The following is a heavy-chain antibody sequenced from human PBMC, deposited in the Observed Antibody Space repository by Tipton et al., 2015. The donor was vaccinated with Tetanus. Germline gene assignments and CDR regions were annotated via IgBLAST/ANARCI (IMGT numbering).Heavy chain of an antibody. D-gene: IGHD4-17*01. J-gene: IGHJ4*02. V-gene: IGHV3-48*01. CDR2: ISTTSSTI. CDR3: ASSTVTR. CDR1: GFTLRSYS. Sequence: SLRLSCAASGFTLRSYSMNWVRQAPGKGLEWVSYISTTSSTIYYADSVRGRFTISRDNAKNLLYLQMSRLRREDTAVYYCASSTVTRWGPGTLVTVSS.